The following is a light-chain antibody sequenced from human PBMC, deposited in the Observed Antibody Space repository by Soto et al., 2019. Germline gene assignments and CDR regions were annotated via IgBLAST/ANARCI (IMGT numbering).Light chain of an antibody. J-gene: IGKJ4*01. V-gene: IGKV3-20*01. CDR2: GAS. CDR1: QTVTNTY. CDR3: QQYGTLPPT. Sequence: EIVLTQSPGTLSLSPGERATLSCRASQTVTNTYLAWYQQKSGQAPNFLIYGASNRATGIPDRFSGSGSGTDFTLTISRLEPEDIAVYYCQQYGTLPPTFGGGTKVES.